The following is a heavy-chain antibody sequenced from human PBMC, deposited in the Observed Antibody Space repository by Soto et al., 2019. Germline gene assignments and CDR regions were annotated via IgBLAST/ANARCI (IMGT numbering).Heavy chain of an antibody. CDR2: IYHSGST. J-gene: IGHJ4*02. D-gene: IGHD2-15*01. Sequence: PSETLSLTCAVSSGSISSSNWWSWVRQPPGKGLEWIGEIYHSGSTNYNPSLKSRVTISVDKSKNQFSLKLSSVTAADTAVYYCASRTLLDATFDCWGQGTLVTVSS. V-gene: IGHV4-4*02. CDR3: ASRTLLDATFDC. CDR1: SGSISSSNW.